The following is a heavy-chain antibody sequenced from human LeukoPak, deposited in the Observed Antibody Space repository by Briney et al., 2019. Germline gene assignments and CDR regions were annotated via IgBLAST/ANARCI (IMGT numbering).Heavy chain of an antibody. CDR2: ISAYNGNT. CDR1: GYTFTSYG. Sequence: ASVKVSCKDSGYTFTSYGISWVRQAPGQGLEWMGWISAYNGNTNYAQKLQGRVTMTTDTSTITAYMELRSLRSDDTAVYYCARDLVVVPAAKLDFPNAFDIWGQGTMVTVSS. D-gene: IGHD2-2*01. V-gene: IGHV1-18*01. CDR3: ARDLVVVPAAKLDFPNAFDI. J-gene: IGHJ3*02.